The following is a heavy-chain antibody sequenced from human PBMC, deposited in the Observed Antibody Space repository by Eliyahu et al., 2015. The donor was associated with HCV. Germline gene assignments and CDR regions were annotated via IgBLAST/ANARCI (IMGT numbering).Heavy chain of an antibody. Sequence: QVQLQESGPGLVKPSETLSLTCTVSGGSISSSGYYWGWIRQPPEKGLEWIGSINYSGSTYDNPSLKSRVTISVDTSKNQFSLKLSSVTAADTAVYYCARQAVVGATGTLGYWGQGTLVTVSS. D-gene: IGHD1-26*01. CDR1: GGSISSSGYY. J-gene: IGHJ4*02. CDR2: INYSGST. V-gene: IGHV4-39*01. CDR3: ARQAVVGATGTLGY.